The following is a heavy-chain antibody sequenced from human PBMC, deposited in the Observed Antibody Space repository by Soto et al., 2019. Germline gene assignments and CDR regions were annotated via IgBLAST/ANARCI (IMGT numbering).Heavy chain of an antibody. CDR2: MDPNCGST. CDR1: GYTFTTYA. Sequence: ASVKVSCKASGYTFTTYAINWVRQAPGQGLEWLGWMDPNCGSTDYAQNFQGRITITRNNSRNTAHMELSSLQSEDTAVYYCAREGKFGWWRKGLDVWGQGTTVTVSS. J-gene: IGHJ6*02. CDR3: AREGKFGWWRKGLDV. V-gene: IGHV1-8*01. D-gene: IGHD2-15*01.